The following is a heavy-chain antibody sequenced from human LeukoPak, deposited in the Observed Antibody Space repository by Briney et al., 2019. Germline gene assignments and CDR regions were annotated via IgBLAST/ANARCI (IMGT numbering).Heavy chain of an antibody. V-gene: IGHV3-64*01. J-gene: IGHJ4*02. D-gene: IGHD4-17*01. Sequence: GGSLRLSCAASGFIFSTYAMHWVRQAPGKGLESVSAISRSGDGTYYPNSVKGRFTISRDNSKNTLYLQMGSLRPEDTAVYYCARAVSTVTDYWGQGTLVTVSS. CDR3: ARAVSTVTDY. CDR1: GFIFSTYA. CDR2: ISRSGDGT.